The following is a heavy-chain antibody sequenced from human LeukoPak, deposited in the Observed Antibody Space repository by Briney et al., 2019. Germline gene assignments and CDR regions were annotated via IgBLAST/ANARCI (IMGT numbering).Heavy chain of an antibody. J-gene: IGHJ5*02. CDR3: AKDRYYYGSGPSSWSWFDP. D-gene: IGHD3-10*01. V-gene: IGHV3-23*01. CDR2: ISGSGGSR. CDR1: GFTFSSYA. Sequence: TGGSLRLSCAASGFTFSSYAMTWARQAPGKGLEWVSAISGSGGSRYYADSVQGRFTISRDNSKNTLYLQMNSLRAEDTAVYYCAKDRYYYGSGPSSWSWFDPWGQGTLVTVSS.